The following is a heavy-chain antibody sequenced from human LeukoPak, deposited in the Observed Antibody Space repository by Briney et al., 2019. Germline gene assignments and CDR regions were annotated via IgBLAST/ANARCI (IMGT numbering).Heavy chain of an antibody. CDR1: GYTFTSYY. Sequence: ASVKASCKASGYTFTSYYMHWVRQAPGQGLEWMGIINPSGGSTSYAQKFQGRVTMTRDMSTSTVYMELSSLRSEDTAVYYCARGYYDFWSGYYFSYYYYMDVWGKGTTVTVSS. CDR3: ARGYYDFWSGYYFSYYYYMDV. D-gene: IGHD3-3*01. V-gene: IGHV1-46*01. CDR2: INPSGGST. J-gene: IGHJ6*03.